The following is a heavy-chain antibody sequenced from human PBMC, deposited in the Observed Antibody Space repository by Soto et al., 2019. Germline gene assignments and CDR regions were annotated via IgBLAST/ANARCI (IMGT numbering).Heavy chain of an antibody. CDR1: GGSFSGHS. D-gene: IGHD3-22*01. CDR2: INHSGRV. Sequence: SETLSLTCAVYGGSFSGHSWTWIRQSPGNGLEWIGDINHSGRVNYSPSLKSRVTISLDTSKNQFSLTLSAVTAADTAMYYCSTRAYDTNGYYRFDPWGQGTLVTVS. CDR3: STRAYDTNGYYRFDP. V-gene: IGHV4-34*01. J-gene: IGHJ5*01.